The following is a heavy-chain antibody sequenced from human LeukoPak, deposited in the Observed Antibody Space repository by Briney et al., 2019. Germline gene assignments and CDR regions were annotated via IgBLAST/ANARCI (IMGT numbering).Heavy chain of an antibody. V-gene: IGHV3-7*05. J-gene: IGHJ4*02. CDR2: IKHDGSED. D-gene: IGHD5-18*01. CDR1: GFTFSSSW. Sequence: GGSLRLSCAVSGFTFSSSWMSWVRQAPGKGLEWVANIKHDGSEDFYVDSLKGRFTISRDNAKNSLYLQMNSLRVEDTAVYYCTRDRYGDWGQGTLVTVSS. CDR3: TRDRYGD.